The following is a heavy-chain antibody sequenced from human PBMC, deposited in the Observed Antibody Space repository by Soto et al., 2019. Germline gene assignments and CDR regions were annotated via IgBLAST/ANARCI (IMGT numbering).Heavy chain of an antibody. CDR3: ARVAPGDCSGGSCYPTYYYGMDV. D-gene: IGHD2-15*01. J-gene: IGHJ6*02. CDR2: ISSSGSTI. V-gene: IGHV3-11*01. CDR1: GFTFSDYY. Sequence: LRLSCAASGFTFSDYYMSWIRQAPGKGLEWASYISSSGSTIYYADSVKGRFTISRDNAKNSLYLQMNSLGAEDTAVYYCARVAPGDCSGGSCYPTYYYGMDVWGQGTTVTVSS.